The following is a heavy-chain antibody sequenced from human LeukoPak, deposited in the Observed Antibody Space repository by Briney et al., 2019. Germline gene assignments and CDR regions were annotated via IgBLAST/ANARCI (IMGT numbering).Heavy chain of an antibody. V-gene: IGHV1-18*01. CDR1: GYTFTSYG. CDR2: ISAYNGNT. CDR3: ARARGRDSSSWDEDFDY. J-gene: IGHJ4*02. Sequence: ASVKVSCKASGYTFTSYGISWVRQAPGQGLAWMGWISAYNGNTNYAQKLQGRVTMTTDTSTSTAYMELRSLRSDDTAVYYCARARGRDSSSWDEDFDYWGQGTLVTVSS. D-gene: IGHD6-13*01.